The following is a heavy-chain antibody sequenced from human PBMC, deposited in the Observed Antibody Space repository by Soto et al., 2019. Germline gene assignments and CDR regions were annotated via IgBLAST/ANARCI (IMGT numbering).Heavy chain of an antibody. J-gene: IGHJ6*03. CDR1: GFTFSNAW. CDR3: TTVGTSGYDPLYYYYYYRDV. D-gene: IGHD5-12*01. CDR2: IKSKTDGGTT. Sequence: GESLKISCAASGFTFSNAWMSWVRQAPGKGLEWVGRIKSKTDGGTTDYAAPVKGRFTISRDDSKNTLYLQMNSLKTEDTAVYYCTTVGTSGYDPLYYYYYYRDVWGKGTTVTVSS. V-gene: IGHV3-15*01.